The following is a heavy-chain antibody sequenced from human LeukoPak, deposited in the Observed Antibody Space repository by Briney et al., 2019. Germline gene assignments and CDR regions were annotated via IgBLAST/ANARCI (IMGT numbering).Heavy chain of an antibody. V-gene: IGHV1-8*01. CDR3: ARVLWFGELSSYY. CDR2: MNPNSGNT. D-gene: IGHD3-10*01. Sequence: SVKPSCNPSGYTFTSYYTSWVRQPTGQVLEWMGWMNPNSGNTGYAQKFQGRVTMTRNTYISTAYMELSSLRSEDTAVYYCARVLWFGELSSYYWGQGTLVTVSS. CDR1: GYTFTSYY. J-gene: IGHJ4*02.